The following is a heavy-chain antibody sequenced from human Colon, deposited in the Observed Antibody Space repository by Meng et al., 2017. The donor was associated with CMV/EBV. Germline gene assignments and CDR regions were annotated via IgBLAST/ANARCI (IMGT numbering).Heavy chain of an antibody. D-gene: IGHD6-19*01. Sequence: GESLKISCAASGFTFNTYSMVWVRQAPGEGLEWVSSIGSSSSREYYADSVKGRFIISRDNAKGSLYLQMNSLRAEDTSVYYCARDPRGGLADYWGQGTLVTVSS. CDR2: IGSSSSRE. J-gene: IGHJ4*02. CDR3: ARDPRGGLADY. V-gene: IGHV3-21*01. CDR1: GFTFNTYS.